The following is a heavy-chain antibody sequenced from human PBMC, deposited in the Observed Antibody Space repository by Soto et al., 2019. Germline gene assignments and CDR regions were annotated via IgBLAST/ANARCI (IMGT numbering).Heavy chain of an antibody. Sequence: GESLKISCKGSGYSFTSYWIGWVRQMPGKGLEWMGIIYPGDSDTRYSPSFQGQVTISADKSISTAYLQWSSLKASDTAMYYCARRPAGAAAALYRHINYGMDVWGQGTTVTVSS. V-gene: IGHV5-51*01. D-gene: IGHD6-13*01. CDR3: ARRPAGAAAALYRHINYGMDV. J-gene: IGHJ6*02. CDR1: GYSFTSYW. CDR2: IYPGDSDT.